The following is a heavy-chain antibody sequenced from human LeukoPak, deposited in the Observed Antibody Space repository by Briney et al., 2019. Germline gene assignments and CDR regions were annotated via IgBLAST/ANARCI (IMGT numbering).Heavy chain of an antibody. J-gene: IGHJ4*02. D-gene: IGHD1-7*01. CDR2: IYYSGST. V-gene: IGHV4-59*01. Sequence: SETLSLTCTVSGGSISSYYWSWIRQPPGKGLEWIGYIYYSGSTNYNPSLKSRVTISVDTSKNQFSLKLSSVTAADTAVYYCARAKGYNWNCDYWGQGTLVTVSS. CDR1: GGSISSYY. CDR3: ARAKGYNWNCDY.